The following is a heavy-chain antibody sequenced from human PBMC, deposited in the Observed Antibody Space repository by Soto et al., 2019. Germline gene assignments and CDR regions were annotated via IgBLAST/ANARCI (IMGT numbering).Heavy chain of an antibody. Sequence: SETLSLTCTVSGGSLSSYYWSWIRQPPGKGLEWIGYIYYSGSTNYNPSLKSRGTISVDTSKNQFSLKLSSVTAADTAVYYCAREYRIQLWSSFDYWGQGTLVTVSS. J-gene: IGHJ4*02. V-gene: IGHV4-59*01. D-gene: IGHD5-18*01. CDR3: AREYRIQLWSSFDY. CDR1: GGSLSSYY. CDR2: IYYSGST.